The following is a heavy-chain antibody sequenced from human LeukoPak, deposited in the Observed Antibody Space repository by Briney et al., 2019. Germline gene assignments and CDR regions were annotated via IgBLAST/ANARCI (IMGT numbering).Heavy chain of an antibody. CDR3: ARLDLPGIAAAGYYYYYYYGMDV. D-gene: IGHD6-13*01. J-gene: IGHJ6*02. V-gene: IGHV3-48*03. Sequence: GRSLRLSCAASGFTFSSYEMNWVRQAPGKGLEWVSYISSSGSTIYYADSVKGRFTISRDNAKNSLYLQMNSLRAEDTAVYYCARLDLPGIAAAGYYYYYYYGMDVWGQGTTVTVSS. CDR2: ISSSGSTI. CDR1: GFTFSSYE.